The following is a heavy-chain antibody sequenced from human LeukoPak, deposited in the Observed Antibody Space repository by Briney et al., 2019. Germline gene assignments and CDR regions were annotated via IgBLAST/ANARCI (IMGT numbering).Heavy chain of an antibody. CDR3: ARPYYYDSRIDP. Sequence: SETLSLTCTVSGGSISSGDYYWSWIRQPPGKGLEWIGYTYYSGSTYYIPSLKNRVSISVDTSKNQFSLNLSSVTAADTAVYYCARPYYYDSRIDPWGQGTLVTVSS. CDR2: TYYSGST. D-gene: IGHD3-22*01. V-gene: IGHV4-30-4*01. CDR1: GGSISSGDYY. J-gene: IGHJ5*02.